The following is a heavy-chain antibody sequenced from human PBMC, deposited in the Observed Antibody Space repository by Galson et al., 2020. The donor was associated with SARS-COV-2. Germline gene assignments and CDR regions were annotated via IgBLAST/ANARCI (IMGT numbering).Heavy chain of an antibody. V-gene: IGHV4-30-4*07. J-gene: IGHJ3*01. CDR2: IYSSGTA. D-gene: IGHD4-17*01. CDR1: SDSISSGDFA. Sequence: SETLSLTCVVSSDSISSGDFAWAWIRQPPGKGLEWIAYIYSSGTAYYNPSLMGRVTISVDKSKNHFSLRLSSVTAADTAFYYCARHGDYVALDAWGQGTMVAVSS. CDR3: ARHGDYVALDA.